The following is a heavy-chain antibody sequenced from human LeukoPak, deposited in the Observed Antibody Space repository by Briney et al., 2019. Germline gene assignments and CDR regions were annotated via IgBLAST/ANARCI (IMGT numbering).Heavy chain of an antibody. CDR2: ISYDGSNK. J-gene: IGHJ4*02. CDR1: GFTFSSYA. D-gene: IGHD1-26*01. Sequence: GGSLRLSCAASGFTFSSYAMHWVRQAPGKGLEWVAVISYDGSNKYYADSVKGRFTTSRDNSKNTLFLQMNSLRAEDTAIYYCAKYGPQDSGSSHFDYWGQGALVTVSS. CDR3: AKYGPQDSGSSHFDY. V-gene: IGHV3-30-3*02.